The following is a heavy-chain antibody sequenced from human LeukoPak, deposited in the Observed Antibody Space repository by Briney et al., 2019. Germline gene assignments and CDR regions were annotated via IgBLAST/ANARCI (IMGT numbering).Heavy chain of an antibody. CDR2: IYYSGST. J-gene: IGHJ4*02. Sequence: SETLSLTCTVSGGSISSSSYYWGWIRQPPGKGLEWIGSIYYSGSTYYNPSLKSRVTISVDTSKNQFSLKLSSVTAADTAVYYCARQPLGIVVPRGPDYWGQGTLVTVSS. CDR1: GGSISSSSYY. D-gene: IGHD2-2*03. CDR3: ARQPLGIVVPRGPDY. V-gene: IGHV4-39*01.